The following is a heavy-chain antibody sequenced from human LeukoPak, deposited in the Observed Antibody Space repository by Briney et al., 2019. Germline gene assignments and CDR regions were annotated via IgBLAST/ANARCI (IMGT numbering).Heavy chain of an antibody. V-gene: IGHV1-2*02. CDR2: INPNSGDT. J-gene: IGHJ5*02. CDR1: GYTFAGYY. CDR3: ARAVAAIVNWFDP. Sequence: ASVKVSCKASGYTFAGYYMHWVRQAPGQGLEWVGWINPNSGDTNNAQKFQGRVTMTSDTSISTAYMELSRLRSDDTAVYYCARAVAAIVNWFDPWGQGTLVTVSS. D-gene: IGHD6-13*01.